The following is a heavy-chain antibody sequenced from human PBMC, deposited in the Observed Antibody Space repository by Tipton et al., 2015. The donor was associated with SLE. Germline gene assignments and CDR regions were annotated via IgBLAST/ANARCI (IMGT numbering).Heavy chain of an antibody. V-gene: IGHV4-59*01. CDR2: IYYSGST. D-gene: IGHD3-16*01. Sequence: TLSLTCTVSGGAITSYYWHWIRQSPGKGLEWIGYIYYSGSTNYNPSLRSRVTISVDTSKNQFSLKLSSVTAADTAVYYCASGDYYYYMDVWGKGTTVTVSS. CDR1: GGAITSYY. CDR3: ASGDYYYYMDV. J-gene: IGHJ6*03.